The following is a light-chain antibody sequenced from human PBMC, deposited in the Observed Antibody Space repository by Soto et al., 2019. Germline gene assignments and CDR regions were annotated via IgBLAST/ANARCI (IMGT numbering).Light chain of an antibody. Sequence: QAVVTQSPSASASLGASVKLTCTLSSGHNNYAIAWHQQQPEKGPLFLMKVNSDGSHSKGDGIPDRFSGSSSGAERYLTISSLQSEDEADYYCQTWGTGTWVFGGGTQLTVL. V-gene: IGLV4-69*01. CDR2: VNSDGSH. CDR3: QTWGTGTWV. CDR1: SGHNNYA. J-gene: IGLJ3*02.